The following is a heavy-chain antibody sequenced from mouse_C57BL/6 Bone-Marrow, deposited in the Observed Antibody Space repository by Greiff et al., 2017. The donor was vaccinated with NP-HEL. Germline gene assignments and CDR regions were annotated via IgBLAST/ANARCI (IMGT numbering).Heavy chain of an antibody. CDR2: INPNYGTT. CDR1: GYSFTDYN. J-gene: IGHJ3*01. Sequence: LVESGPELVKPGASVKISCKASGYSFTDYNMNWVKQSNGQSLEWIGVINPNYGTTSYNQKFKGKATLTVDQSSSTAYMQLNSLTSEDSAVYYCARTGTYEAWFAYWGQGTLVTVSA. CDR3: ARTGTYEAWFAY. V-gene: IGHV1-39*01. D-gene: IGHD4-1*01.